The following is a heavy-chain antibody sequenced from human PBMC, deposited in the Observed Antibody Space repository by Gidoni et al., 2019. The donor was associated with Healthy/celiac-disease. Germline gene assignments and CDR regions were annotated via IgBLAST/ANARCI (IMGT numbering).Heavy chain of an antibody. CDR1: GFTFSSYG. CDR2: IWYDGSNK. J-gene: IGHJ3*02. V-gene: IGHV3-33*01. Sequence: QVQLVESGGGVVQPGRSLRLSCAASGFTFSSYGMHWVRQAPGKGLEWVAVIWYDGSNKYYADSVKGRFTISRDNSKNTLYLQMNSLRAEDTAVYYCARDRYSGSFRPDAFDIWGQGTMVTVSS. CDR3: ARDRYSGSFRPDAFDI. D-gene: IGHD1-26*01.